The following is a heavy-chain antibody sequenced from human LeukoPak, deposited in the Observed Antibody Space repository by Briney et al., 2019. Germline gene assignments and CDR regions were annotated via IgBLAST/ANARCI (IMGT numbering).Heavy chain of an antibody. CDR1: GFTFSSYS. CDR2: ISSSSSYI. D-gene: IGHD1-26*01. CDR3: ARDRVGATSTALGFEY. Sequence: GGSLRLSCAASGFTFSSYSMNLVRQAPGPGLESVSSISSSSSYIHYADSVKGRFTISRDNAKNSLYLQMNSLRAEDTAVYYCARDRVGATSTALGFEYWGQGTLVTVSP. V-gene: IGHV3-21*01. J-gene: IGHJ4*02.